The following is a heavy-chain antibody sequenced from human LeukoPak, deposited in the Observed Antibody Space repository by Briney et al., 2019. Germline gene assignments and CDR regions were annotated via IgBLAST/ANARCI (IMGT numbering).Heavy chain of an antibody. V-gene: IGHV4-59*08. J-gene: IGHJ2*01. Sequence: SETLSLTCTVSGGSISSYYWSWIRQPPGKGLEWIGYIYYSGSTNYNPSLKSRVTISVDTSKNQFSLKLSSVTAADTAVYYCARHEERPIDYGWYFDLWGRGTLVTVSS. D-gene: IGHD4/OR15-4a*01. CDR3: ARHEERPIDYGWYFDL. CDR1: GGSISSYY. CDR2: IYYSGST.